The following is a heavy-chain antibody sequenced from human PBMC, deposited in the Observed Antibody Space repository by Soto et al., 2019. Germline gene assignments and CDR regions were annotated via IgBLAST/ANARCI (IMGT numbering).Heavy chain of an antibody. CDR1: GFTFNFYA. CDR2: ISGSGGST. J-gene: IGHJ4*02. V-gene: IGHV3-23*01. CDR3: AGGMRERRGDAY. D-gene: IGHD1-26*01. Sequence: EVQLLESGGGLVQPGGSLRLSCAASGFTFNFYAMSWVRQAPGRGLEWVSAISGSGGSTYYADSVKGRFTISRDNSKNTLDLQMNSLRAEDTAVYYCAGGMRERRGDAYWGQGTLVTVSS.